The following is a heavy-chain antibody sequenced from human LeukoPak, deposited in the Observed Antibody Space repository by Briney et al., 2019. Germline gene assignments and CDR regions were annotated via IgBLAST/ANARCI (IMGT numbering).Heavy chain of an antibody. V-gene: IGHV3-23*01. J-gene: IGHJ4*02. CDR3: AKASWVSDADAVL. CDR1: GFTFSSHA. D-gene: IGHD3-10*01. Sequence: GGSLRLSCAASGFTFSSHAMSWVRQALGKGLEWVSAISGDGRDTYYADSVRGRFTLSRDHSRNTVYLQLNSLTVDDTAVYYCAKASWVSDADAVLWGQGTLVTVSS. CDR2: ISGDGRDT.